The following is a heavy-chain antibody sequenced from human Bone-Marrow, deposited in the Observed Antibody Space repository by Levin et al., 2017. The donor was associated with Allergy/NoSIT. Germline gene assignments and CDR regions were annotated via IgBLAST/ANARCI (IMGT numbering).Heavy chain of an antibody. J-gene: IGHJ4*02. CDR3: ARDRRDGNNYVDY. CDR1: GGFINDYY. D-gene: IGHD5-24*01. Sequence: SETLSLTCTVSGGFINDYYWSWFRQSPGKTIEWIACIHYSRTTYYNPSLRRGANSSMETSRNQFSLSLSSVTAGDTADSYCARDRRDGNNYVDYWGQGILVTVSS. CDR2: IHYSRTT. V-gene: IGHV4-59*01.